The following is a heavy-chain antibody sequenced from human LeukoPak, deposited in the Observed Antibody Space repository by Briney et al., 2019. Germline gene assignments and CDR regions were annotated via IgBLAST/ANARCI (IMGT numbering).Heavy chain of an antibody. CDR2: ISWNSGSI. V-gene: IGHV3-9*01. J-gene: IGHJ6*02. Sequence: PGRSLRLSCAASGFTFDDYAMHWVRQAPGKGLEWVSGISWNSGSIDFADSVKGRFTISRDNAKNSLSLQMNSLRAEDTAVYYCARAHQLGMDVWGQGTTVTVSS. CDR3: ARAHQLGMDV. D-gene: IGHD1-1*01. CDR1: GFTFDDYA.